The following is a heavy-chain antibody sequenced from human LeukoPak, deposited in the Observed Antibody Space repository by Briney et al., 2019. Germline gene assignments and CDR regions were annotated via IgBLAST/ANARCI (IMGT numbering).Heavy chain of an antibody. V-gene: IGHV3-53*01. J-gene: IGHJ4*02. CDR3: ARMLISSGYYVDY. Sequence: PGGSPRLSCAASGFTVSSNYMSWVRQAPGKGLEWVSVIYSGGTTYYADSAKGRFTISRDNSKNTLYLQMNSLRAEDTAVYYCARMLISSGYYVDYWGQGTLVTVSS. CDR1: GFTVSSNY. CDR2: IYSGGTT. D-gene: IGHD3-22*01.